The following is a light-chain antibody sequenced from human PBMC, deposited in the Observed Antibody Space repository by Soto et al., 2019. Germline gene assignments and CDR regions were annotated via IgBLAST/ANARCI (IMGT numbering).Light chain of an antibody. Sequence: QSALTQPRSVSGSPGQSVTISCTGTSSDVGGYNYVSWYQQHPGKAPTLTIYDASTRPSGAPDRFTGYKSGNTASLTICGLQAEDAAYYYGCSYAGSYSVFGGGTKLTVL. CDR2: DAS. CDR1: SSDVGGYNY. CDR3: CSYAGSYSV. V-gene: IGLV2-11*01. J-gene: IGLJ2*01.